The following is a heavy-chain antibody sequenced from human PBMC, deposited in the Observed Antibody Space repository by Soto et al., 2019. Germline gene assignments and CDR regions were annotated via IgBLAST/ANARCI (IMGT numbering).Heavy chain of an antibody. D-gene: IGHD3-3*01. Sequence: GGSLRLSCAASEFSFYDYAMSWVRQAPGKGLEWVSSITYTGVSTYYADSVKGRFTISRDNSKDTLYLQMNSLRAEDTAVYYCARDPGYGFYDYWGQGTLVTISS. CDR3: ARDPGYGFYDY. J-gene: IGHJ4*02. CDR1: EFSFYDYA. CDR2: ITYTGVST. V-gene: IGHV3-23*01.